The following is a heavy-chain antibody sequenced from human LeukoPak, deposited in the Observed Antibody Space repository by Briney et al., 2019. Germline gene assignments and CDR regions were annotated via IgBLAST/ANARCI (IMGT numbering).Heavy chain of an antibody. V-gene: IGHV1-69*05. J-gene: IGHJ6*03. Sequence: GASVKVSCKASGGTFSSYAISWVRQAPGQGLEWMGGIIPIFGTANYARKFQGRVTITTDESTSTAYMELSSLRSEDTAVYYCARVLAARSSPYYYYMDVWGKGTTVTVSS. CDR1: GGTFSSYA. CDR2: IIPIFGTA. D-gene: IGHD6-6*01. CDR3: ARVLAARSSPYYYYMDV.